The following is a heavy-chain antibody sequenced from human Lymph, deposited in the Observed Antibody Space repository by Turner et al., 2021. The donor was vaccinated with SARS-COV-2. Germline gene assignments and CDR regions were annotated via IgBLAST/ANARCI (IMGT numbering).Heavy chain of an antibody. CDR3: ERETVNNWVDP. V-gene: IGHV4-59*01. J-gene: IGHJ5*02. D-gene: IGHD2-21*02. CDR1: GGSRNSNY. CDR2: IYYRGRN. Sequence: HVQLQESGPRLVKPFDTLSLTCTVSGGSRNSNYWSWIRHRPGKRREWIGYIYYRGRNNENTSLKSRVTISVETSKKQFTQKRTSGTAADTAIYYWERETVNNWVDPWGQGILVTVSS.